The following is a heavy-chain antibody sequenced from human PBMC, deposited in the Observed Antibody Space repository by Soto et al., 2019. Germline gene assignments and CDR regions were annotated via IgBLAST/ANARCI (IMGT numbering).Heavy chain of an antibody. CDR2: ISAYNGNT. CDR1: GYTFTSYG. J-gene: IGHJ5*02. V-gene: IGHV1-18*04. D-gene: IGHD6-19*01. Sequence: ASVKVSFKASGYTFTSYGISWVRQAPGQGLEWMGWISAYNGNTNYAQKLQGRVTMTTDTSTSTAYMELRSLRSDDTAVYYCARCPKPGIAVAGTGNWFDPWGQGTLVTVSS. CDR3: ARCPKPGIAVAGTGNWFDP.